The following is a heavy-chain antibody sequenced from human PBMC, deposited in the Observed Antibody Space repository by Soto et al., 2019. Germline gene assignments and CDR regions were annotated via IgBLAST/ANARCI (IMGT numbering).Heavy chain of an antibody. CDR2: ISDTGVST. V-gene: IGHV3-23*01. J-gene: IGHJ4*02. D-gene: IGHD4-17*01. CDR3: AKSPLSRHTRLKLTTCFDY. CDR1: GFTFSNYA. Sequence: EVQLLESGGDLVQPGGSLRLSCAASGFTFSNYAMSWVRQAPGKGLEWVSTISDTGVSTYYADSVRGRFTISRDNSKNTLYLQMVSLRAEDTAVFFCAKSPLSRHTRLKLTTCFDYWCQGALVTVSS.